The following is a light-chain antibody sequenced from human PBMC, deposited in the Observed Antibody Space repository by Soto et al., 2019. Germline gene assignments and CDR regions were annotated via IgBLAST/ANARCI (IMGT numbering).Light chain of an antibody. J-gene: IGLJ3*02. Sequence: QLVLTQPPSASASLGASVKLTCTLSSGHNSYAIAWHQQQPEKGPRYLMKLNSDGSHSKGDWIPDRFSGSSSGAERYLTISSLQSEDEADYCCQTWSTDIGVFGGGTKLTVL. V-gene: IGLV4-69*01. CDR3: QTWSTDIGV. CDR1: SGHNSYA. CDR2: LNSDGSH.